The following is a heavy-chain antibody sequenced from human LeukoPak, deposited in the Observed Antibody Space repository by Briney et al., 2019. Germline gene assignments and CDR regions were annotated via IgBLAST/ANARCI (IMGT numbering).Heavy chain of an antibody. J-gene: IGHJ4*02. CDR1: GFTFSTYD. D-gene: IGHD1-20*01. CDR3: AKVKWKLIGYFDY. Sequence: GGSLRLSCAASGFTFSTYDMHWVRQVTGKGLEWVSAIGTGDDTYYLGSVKGRFTISRENAKNVLYLQMSSLRAEDTAVYFCAKVKWKLIGYFDYWGQGTLVTVSS. V-gene: IGHV3-13*01. CDR2: IGTGDDT.